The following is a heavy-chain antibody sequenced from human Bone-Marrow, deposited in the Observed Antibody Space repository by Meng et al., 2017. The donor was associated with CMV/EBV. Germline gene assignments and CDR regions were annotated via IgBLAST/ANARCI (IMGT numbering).Heavy chain of an antibody. D-gene: IGHD6-25*01. Sequence: GGSLRLSCAASGFTFSTYNMHWVRQAPGKGLEWVAFIHYDGSDEYYADSVRGRFTISRDNSKSTLYLQMSSLRAEDTAVYYCAKDPLEYTSASRGGWFDPWGRGTLVTVSS. CDR3: AKDPLEYTSASRGGWFDP. J-gene: IGHJ5*02. V-gene: IGHV3-30*02. CDR1: GFTFSTYN. CDR2: IHYDGSDE.